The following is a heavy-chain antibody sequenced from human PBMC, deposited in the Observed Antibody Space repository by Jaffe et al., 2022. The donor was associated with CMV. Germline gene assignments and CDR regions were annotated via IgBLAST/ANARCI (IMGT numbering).Heavy chain of an antibody. CDR2: IYYSGST. V-gene: IGHV4-59*01. J-gene: IGHJ6*03. CDR3: ARVPRYYYYYMDV. Sequence: QVQLQESGPGLVKPSETLSLTCTVSGGSISSYYWSWIRQPPGKGLEWIGYIYYSGSTNYNPSLKSRVTISVDTSKNQFSLKLSSVTAADTAVYYCARVPRYYYYYMDVWGKGTTVTVSS. CDR1: GGSISSYY.